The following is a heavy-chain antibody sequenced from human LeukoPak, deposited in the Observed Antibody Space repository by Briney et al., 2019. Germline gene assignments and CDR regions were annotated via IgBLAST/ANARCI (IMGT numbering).Heavy chain of an antibody. CDR2: IYYSGST. CDR1: GGSISSSSYY. J-gene: IGHJ3*02. D-gene: IGHD2-2*02. CDR3: ARGHCSSTSCYKPRAAFDI. Sequence: SETLSLTCTVSGGSISSSSYYWGWIRQPPGKGLEWIGSIYYSGSTYYNPSLKSRVTISVDTSKNQFSLKLSSVTAADTAVYYCARGHCSSTSCYKPRAAFDIWGQGTMVTVSS. V-gene: IGHV4-39*01.